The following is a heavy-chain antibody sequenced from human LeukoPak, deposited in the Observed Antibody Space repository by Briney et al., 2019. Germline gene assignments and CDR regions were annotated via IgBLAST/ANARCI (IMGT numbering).Heavy chain of an antibody. Sequence: PSETLSLTCAVYGGSFSGYYWSWIRQPPGKGLEWIGEINHSGSTNYNPSLKSRVTIPVDTSKNQFSLKLSSVTAADTAVYYCARGLRYYDILTGYYLDYYYYGMDVWGQGTTVTVSS. CDR1: GGSFSGYY. D-gene: IGHD3-9*01. V-gene: IGHV4-34*01. J-gene: IGHJ6*02. CDR2: INHSGST. CDR3: ARGLRYYDILTGYYLDYYYYGMDV.